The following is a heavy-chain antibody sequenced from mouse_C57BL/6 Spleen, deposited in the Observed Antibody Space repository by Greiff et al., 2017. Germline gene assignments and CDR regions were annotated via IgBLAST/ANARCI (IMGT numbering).Heavy chain of an antibody. J-gene: IGHJ1*03. D-gene: IGHD1-1*01. V-gene: IGHV1-69*01. CDR2: IDPSDSYT. CDR3: ARVGYGSSYRYFDV. Sequence: QVQLQQPGAELVMPGASVKLSCKASGYTFTSYWMHWVKQRPGQGLEWIGEIDPSDSYTNYNQKVKGKSTLTVDKSSSTAYMQLSSLTSEDSAVYYCARVGYGSSYRYFDVWGTGTTVTVSS. CDR1: GYTFTSYW.